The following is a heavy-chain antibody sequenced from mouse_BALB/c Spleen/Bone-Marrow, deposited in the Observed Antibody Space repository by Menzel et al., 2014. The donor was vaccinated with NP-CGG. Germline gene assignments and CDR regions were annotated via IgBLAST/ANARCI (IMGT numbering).Heavy chain of an antibody. CDR3: SRPAHEDAWFPY. J-gene: IGHJ3*01. Sequence: VQLKESGGDLVKPGGSLKISCAASGFTFSSYGMSWVRQTPDKRLEWVATITSGGSYTYYPDSVKGRFNITRDNAKTSLYLQMSSLKSEYAAMYVCSRPAHEDAWFPYWGQGTLVTVSA. V-gene: IGHV5-6*01. CDR1: GFTFSSYG. CDR2: ITSGGSYT.